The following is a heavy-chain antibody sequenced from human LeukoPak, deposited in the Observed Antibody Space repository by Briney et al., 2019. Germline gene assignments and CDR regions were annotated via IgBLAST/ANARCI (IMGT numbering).Heavy chain of an antibody. J-gene: IGHJ4*02. D-gene: IGHD6-13*01. V-gene: IGHV3-23*01. CDR3: AKDDAIAAADTRGHCY. Sequence: GGSLRLSCAASGFTFSSYAMSWVRQAPGKGLEWVSAISGSGGSTYYADSVKGRFTISRDNSKNTLYLQMNSLRAEDTAVYYCAKDDAIAAADTRGHCYWGRGTLVTVSS. CDR1: GFTFSSYA. CDR2: ISGSGGST.